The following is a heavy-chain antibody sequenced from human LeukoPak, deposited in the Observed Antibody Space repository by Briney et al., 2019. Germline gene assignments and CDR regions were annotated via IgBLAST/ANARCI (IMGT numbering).Heavy chain of an antibody. CDR1: GGSISSSSYY. V-gene: IGHV4-39*07. J-gene: IGHJ4*02. Sequence: SETLSLTCTVSGGSISSSSYYWGWIRQPPGKGLEWIGSIYYSGSTYYNPSLKSRVTISVDTSKNQFSLKLSSVTAADTAVYYCAKVSGQWELPVDYWGQGTLVTVSS. D-gene: IGHD1-26*01. CDR2: IYYSGST. CDR3: AKVSGQWELPVDY.